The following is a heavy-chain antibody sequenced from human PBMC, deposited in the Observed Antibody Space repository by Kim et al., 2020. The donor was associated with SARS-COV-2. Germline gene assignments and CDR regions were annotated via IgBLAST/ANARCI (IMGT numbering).Heavy chain of an antibody. D-gene: IGHD3-9*01. CDR1: GGSVNSTSHY. CDR3: ARLDLYIDHSNYGLDV. V-gene: IGHV4-39*01. Sequence: SETLSLTCTVSGGSVNSTSHYWGWIRQPPGKGLEWIGSIYYNGITDYTPSLSGRVTMSVDSSRNLFSLKLSFVTAEDTAVYYCARLDLYIDHSNYGLDV. J-gene: IGHJ6*01. CDR2: IYYNGIT.